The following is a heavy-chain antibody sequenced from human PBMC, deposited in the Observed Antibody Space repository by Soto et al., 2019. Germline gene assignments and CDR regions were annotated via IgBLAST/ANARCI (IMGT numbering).Heavy chain of an antibody. J-gene: IGHJ3*02. CDR3: ARSTPFDFGAADAFDI. CDR1: GYTFTSYG. D-gene: IGHD3-9*01. CDR2: ISAYNGNT. V-gene: IGHV1-18*01. Sequence: QVPLVQSGAEVKKPGASVKVSCKASGYTFTSYGISWVRQAPGQGLEWMGWISAYNGNTNYAQKLQGRVTMTTETSTSTGYMGLRSLRSDDTAVYYCARSTPFDFGAADAFDIWGQGTMVTVSS.